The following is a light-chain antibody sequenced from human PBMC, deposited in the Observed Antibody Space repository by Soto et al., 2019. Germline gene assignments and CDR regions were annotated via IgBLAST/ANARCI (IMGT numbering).Light chain of an antibody. J-gene: IGKJ1*01. V-gene: IGKV1-5*01. CDR1: QSISSW. CDR3: QQYSTYWT. CDR2: DAS. Sequence: QITQNPSTPSASFGDRVTITRPASQSISSWLAWYQQKPGKAPKILIYDASSLESGVPSRFSGSRSGTEFTLTISSLQPDDFATYYCQQYSTYWTFAQGTKVDIK.